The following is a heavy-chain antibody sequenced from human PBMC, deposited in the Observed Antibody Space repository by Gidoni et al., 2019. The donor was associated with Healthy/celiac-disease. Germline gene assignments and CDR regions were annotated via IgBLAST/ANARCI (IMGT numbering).Heavy chain of an antibody. CDR3: ARDEGALYYYDSSGSPLGV. J-gene: IGHJ3*01. V-gene: IGHV3-30*03. D-gene: IGHD3-22*01. Sequence: QVQLVESGGGVVQPGRSLRLSCAASGFTFSSYGMHWVRQAPGKGLEWVAVISYDGSNKYYADSVKGRFTISRDNSKNTLYLQMNSLRAEDTAVYYCARDEGALYYYDSSGSPLGVWGQGTMVTVSS. CDR1: GFTFSSYG. CDR2: ISYDGSNK.